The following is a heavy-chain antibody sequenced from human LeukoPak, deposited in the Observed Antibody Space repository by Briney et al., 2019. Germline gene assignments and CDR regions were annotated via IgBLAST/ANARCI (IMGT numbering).Heavy chain of an antibody. Sequence: ASETLSLTCAVYGGSFSGYYWSWIRQPPGKGLEWIGEINHSGSTNYNPSLKSRVTISVDTSKNQFSLKLSSVTAADTAVYYCARDYGGNANWYFDLWGRGTLVTVSS. CDR3: ARDYGGNANWYFDL. CDR1: GGSFSGYY. J-gene: IGHJ2*01. CDR2: INHSGST. V-gene: IGHV4-34*01. D-gene: IGHD4-23*01.